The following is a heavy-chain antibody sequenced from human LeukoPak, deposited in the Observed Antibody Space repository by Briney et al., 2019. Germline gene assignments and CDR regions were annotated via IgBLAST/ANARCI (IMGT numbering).Heavy chain of an antibody. CDR3: ARGNYYGSGSSVNYFDY. Sequence: PSETLSLTCAVYGGSFSGYYWSWIRQPPGKGLEWIGEINHSGSTNYNPSLKSRVTISVDTSKNQFSLKLSSVTAADTAVYYCARGNYYGSGSSVNYFDYWGQGTLVTVSS. CDR1: GGSFSGYY. CDR2: INHSGST. D-gene: IGHD3-10*01. J-gene: IGHJ4*02. V-gene: IGHV4-34*01.